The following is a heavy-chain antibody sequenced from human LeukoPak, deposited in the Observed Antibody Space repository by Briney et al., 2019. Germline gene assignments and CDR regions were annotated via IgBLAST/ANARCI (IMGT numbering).Heavy chain of an antibody. J-gene: IGHJ4*02. V-gene: IGHV4-34*01. CDR3: AGVRRGRAVAGTSPPPYYFDY. Sequence: KPSETLSLTCAVYGGSFSGYYWSWIRQPPGKGLEWIGEINHSGSTNYNPSLKSRVTISVDTSKNQFSLKLSSVTAADTAVYYCAGVRRGRAVAGTSPPPYYFDYWGQGTLVTVSS. D-gene: IGHD6-19*01. CDR1: GGSFSGYY. CDR2: INHSGST.